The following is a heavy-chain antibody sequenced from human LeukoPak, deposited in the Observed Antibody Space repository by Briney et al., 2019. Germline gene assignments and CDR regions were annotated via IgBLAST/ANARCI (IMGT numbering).Heavy chain of an antibody. CDR3: AREGLTTVTAYYYYGMDV. V-gene: IGHV4-4*02. CDR2: IYHSGST. CDR1: GGSISSSNW. D-gene: IGHD4-11*01. J-gene: IGHJ6*02. Sequence: SGTLSLTCAVSGGSISSSNWWSWVRQLPGKGLEWIGEIYHSGSTNYNPSLKSRVTISVDKSKNQFSLKLSFVTAADTAVYYCAREGLTTVTAYYYYGMDVWGQGTTVTVSS.